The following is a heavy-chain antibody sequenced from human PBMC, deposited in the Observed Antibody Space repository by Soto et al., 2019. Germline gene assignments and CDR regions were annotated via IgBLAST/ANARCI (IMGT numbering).Heavy chain of an antibody. CDR1: GFTFTSYG. Sequence: GGSLRLSCAASGFTFTSYGLTWVRQPPGKGLEWVAVIWYDGSNKYYADSVKGRYTISRDDSKNTVYLQMNSLGAEDTAVYYCTRDPLIAVAAYDAFDIWGQGTSVTVSS. J-gene: IGHJ3*02. D-gene: IGHD6-19*01. CDR2: IWYDGSNK. V-gene: IGHV3-33*08. CDR3: TRDPLIAVAAYDAFDI.